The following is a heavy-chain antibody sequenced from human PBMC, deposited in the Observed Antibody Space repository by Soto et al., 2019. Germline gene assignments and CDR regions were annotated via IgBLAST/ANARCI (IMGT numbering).Heavy chain of an antibody. CDR1: GGSFSGYY. V-gene: IGHV4-34*01. J-gene: IGHJ6*02. CDR2: INHSGST. Sequence: QVQLQQWGAGLLKPSETLSVTCAVYGGSFSGYYWSWIRQPPGKGLEWIGEINHSGSTNYNPSLKSRVTISVDTSKNQFSLKLSSVTAADTAVYYCARGWQQLVLSYYYYYGMDVWGQGTTVTVSS. CDR3: ARGWQQLVLSYYYYYGMDV. D-gene: IGHD6-13*01.